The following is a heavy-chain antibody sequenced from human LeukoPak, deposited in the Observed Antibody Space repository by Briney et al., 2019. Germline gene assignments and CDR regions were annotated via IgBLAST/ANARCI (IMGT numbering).Heavy chain of an antibody. CDR3: ARGLPTGGFDY. CDR2: ISSSSSYI. V-gene: IGHV3-21*01. J-gene: IGHJ4*02. Sequence: GGSLRLSCAASGFTFSNAWMNWVRQAPGKGLEWVSSISSSSSYIYYADSVKGRFTISRDNAKNSLYLQMNSLRAEDTAVYYCARGLPTGGFDYWGQGTLVTVSS. D-gene: IGHD3-16*01. CDR1: GFTFSNAW.